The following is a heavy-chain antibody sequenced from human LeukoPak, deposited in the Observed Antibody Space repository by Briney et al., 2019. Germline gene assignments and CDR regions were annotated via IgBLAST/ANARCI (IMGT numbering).Heavy chain of an antibody. CDR1: GYTFTGYY. J-gene: IGHJ6*03. CDR2: INPNSGGT. D-gene: IGHD3-3*01. V-gene: IGHV1-2*02. Sequence: GASVKVSCKASGYTFTGYYMHWVRQAPGQGLEWMGWINPNSGGTNYAQKFQGRVTMTRDTSISTAYMELSRLRSEDTAVYYCARGRNYDFLSQPGTYYYYYMDVWGKGTTVTVSS. CDR3: ARGRNYDFLSQPGTYYYYYMDV.